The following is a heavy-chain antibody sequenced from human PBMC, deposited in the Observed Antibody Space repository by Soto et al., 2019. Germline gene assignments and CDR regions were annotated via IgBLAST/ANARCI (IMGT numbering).Heavy chain of an antibody. CDR2: ISYDGSNK. CDR1: GFTFSSYA. V-gene: IGHV3-30-3*01. D-gene: IGHD5-18*01. J-gene: IGHJ6*02. Sequence: GGSLRLSCAASGFTFSSYAMHWVRQAPGKGLEWVAVISYDGSNKYHADSVKGRFTISRDNSKNTLYLQMNSLRAEDTAVYYCATNGGYSYGYNYYGMDVWGQGTTVTVSS. CDR3: ATNGGYSYGYNYYGMDV.